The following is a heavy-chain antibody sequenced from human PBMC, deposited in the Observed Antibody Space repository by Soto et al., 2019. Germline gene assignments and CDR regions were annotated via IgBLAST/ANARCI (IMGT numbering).Heavy chain of an antibody. CDR3: AGAVNDYDGRGYRTSSFDY. CDR1: GASISSGVYY. J-gene: IGHJ4*02. CDR2: IESSGST. D-gene: IGHD4-17*01. Sequence: QVQLQESGPGLVKPSQTLSLSCTVSGASISSGVYYWTWIRQHPGKGLEWLGYIESSGSTFFNQSLKSRVAISVDPSKSQFSLNLNSVTAADTAIYYCAGAVNDYDGRGYRTSSFDYWGQGALVTVSS. V-gene: IGHV4-31*03.